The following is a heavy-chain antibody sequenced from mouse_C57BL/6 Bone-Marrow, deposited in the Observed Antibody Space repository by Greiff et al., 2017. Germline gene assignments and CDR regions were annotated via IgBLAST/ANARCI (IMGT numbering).Heavy chain of an antibody. D-gene: IGHD1-1*02. CDR2: IDPSDSYT. V-gene: IGHV1-50*01. CDR3: AREWYYYAMDY. J-gene: IGHJ4*01. CDR1: GYTFTSYW. Sequence: QVQLQQPGAELVKPGASVKLSCKASGYTFTSYWMQWVKQRPGPGLEWIGEIDPSDSYTNYNQKFKGKATLTVDTSSSTAYMQLSSLTSEDSAVYYCAREWYYYAMDYWGQGTSVTVSS.